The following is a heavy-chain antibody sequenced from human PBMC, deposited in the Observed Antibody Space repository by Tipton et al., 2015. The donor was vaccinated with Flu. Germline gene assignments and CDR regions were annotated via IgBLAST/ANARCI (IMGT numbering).Heavy chain of an antibody. CDR3: ARESPTTTMVRGIALDAFDI. Sequence: TLSLTCTVSGGSISSGDYYWNWIRQHPGKGLEWIGYIHYSGSTYYNPSLKSRVSMSVDTSENQFSLKLTSGTAADTAVYYCARESPTTTMVRGIALDAFDIWGQGTMVAVSS. V-gene: IGHV4-31*02. D-gene: IGHD3-10*01. J-gene: IGHJ3*02. CDR1: GGSISSGDYY. CDR2: IHYSGST.